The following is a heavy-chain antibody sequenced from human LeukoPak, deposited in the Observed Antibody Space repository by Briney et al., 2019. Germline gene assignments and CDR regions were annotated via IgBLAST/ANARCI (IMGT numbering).Heavy chain of an antibody. J-gene: IGHJ4*02. CDR3: ARGGYSSSYWYFDY. D-gene: IGHD6-13*01. V-gene: IGHV3-11*01. CDR1: GFTFSDYY. Sequence: GGSLRLSCAASGFTFSDYYMSWIRQAPGKGLEWVSCISSSGSTIYYADSVKGRFTISRDNAKDSLYLQMNSLRAEDTAVYYCARGGYSSSYWYFDYWGQGTLVTVSS. CDR2: ISSSGSTI.